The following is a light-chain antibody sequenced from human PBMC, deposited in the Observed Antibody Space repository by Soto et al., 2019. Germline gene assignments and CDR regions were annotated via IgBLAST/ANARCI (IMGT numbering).Light chain of an antibody. V-gene: IGKV4-1*01. J-gene: IGKJ5*01. CDR3: QQYYATPVT. Sequence: DIVMTQSPDSLAVSLGERATFNCKSSENVLYSSNNKNFLAWYQQKQGQPPRLLIYWASTRESGVPDRFSGSGSGTEFTLTISSLQAEDVAVYYCQQYYATPVTFGQGTRLEIK. CDR2: WAS. CDR1: ENVLYSSNNKNF.